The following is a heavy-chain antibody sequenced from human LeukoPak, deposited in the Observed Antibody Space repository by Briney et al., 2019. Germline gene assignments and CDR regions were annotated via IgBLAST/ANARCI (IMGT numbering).Heavy chain of an antibody. J-gene: IGHJ4*02. D-gene: IGHD6-19*01. CDR1: GDSVSSGSYY. Sequence: SETLSLTCTVSGDSVSSGSYYWSWIRQPPGKGLECIGYIYYSGSTNYNPSLRSRVTISVDTSKNQFSLKLSSVTAADTAVYYCARGEQWLVSNYFDYWGQGTLVTVSS. CDR2: IYYSGST. CDR3: ARGEQWLVSNYFDY. V-gene: IGHV4-61*01.